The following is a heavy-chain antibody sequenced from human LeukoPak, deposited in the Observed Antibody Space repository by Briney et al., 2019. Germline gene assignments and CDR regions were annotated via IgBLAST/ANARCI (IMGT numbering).Heavy chain of an antibody. Sequence: GGSLRLSCAASGFTFSSYAISWVRQAPGDGLEWVSSINGSGGSTYDADSVKGPFTISRDNSKNTLYLQMNTLRAEDTAVYYCAKLGVTSSDLGWFDPWGRGTLVTVSS. CDR3: AKLGVTSSDLGWFDP. D-gene: IGHD3-3*01. J-gene: IGHJ5*02. V-gene: IGHV3-23*01. CDR1: GFTFSSYA. CDR2: INGSGGST.